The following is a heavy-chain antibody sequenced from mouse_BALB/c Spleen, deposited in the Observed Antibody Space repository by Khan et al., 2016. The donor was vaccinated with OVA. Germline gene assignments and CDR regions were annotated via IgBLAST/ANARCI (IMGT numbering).Heavy chain of an antibody. CDR3: ARDRSDY. Sequence: QVQLKQSGAELAKPGASVKMSCTASGYTFTSYWMHWIKQRPGQGLEWIGYINPTSGYTDYNQKFKDKATLTADKSSSTAYMQLSSLTSDDSAVHYCARDRSDYWGQGTALTVSS. J-gene: IGHJ2*01. CDR2: INPTSGYT. CDR1: GYTFTSYW. V-gene: IGHV1-7*01.